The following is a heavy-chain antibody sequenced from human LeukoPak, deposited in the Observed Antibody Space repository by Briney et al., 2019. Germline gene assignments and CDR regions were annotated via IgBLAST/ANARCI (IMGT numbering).Heavy chain of an antibody. J-gene: IGHJ6*03. CDR3: AKDGASYYYYSYYMDV. D-gene: IGHD3-16*01. CDR1: GFTVSNYY. Sequence: GGSLRLSCAASGFTVSNYYMSWVRQAPGKGLGWVSDIYTDYRTYYADSVKGRFTISRDNSKNTLYLQMSGLRAEDTALYYCAKDGASYYYYSYYMDVWGKGTTVTISS. V-gene: IGHV3-53*01. CDR2: IYTDYRT.